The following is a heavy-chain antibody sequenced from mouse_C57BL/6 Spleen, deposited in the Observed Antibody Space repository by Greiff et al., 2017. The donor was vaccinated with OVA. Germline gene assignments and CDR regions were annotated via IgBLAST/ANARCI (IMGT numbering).Heavy chain of an antibody. CDR1: GFTFSDYG. CDR2: ISSGSSTI. CDR3: AIGYAMDY. V-gene: IGHV5-17*01. Sequence: EVKLVESGGGLVKPGGSLKLSCAASGFTFSDYGMHWVRQAPEKGLEWVAYISSGSSTIYYADTVKGRFTISRDNANNTLFLQMTSLRSEDTAMYYCAIGYAMDYWGQGTSVTVSS. J-gene: IGHJ4*01.